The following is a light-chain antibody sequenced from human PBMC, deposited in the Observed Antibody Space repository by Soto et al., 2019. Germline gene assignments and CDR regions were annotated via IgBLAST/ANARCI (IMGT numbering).Light chain of an antibody. V-gene: IGKV1-39*01. CDR2: AAS. CDR1: QGIGTY. CDR3: QQSYSTWT. Sequence: IQFTECPSSLSATVGDRITVPCRASQGIGTYLVWYQQKPGKAPKLLIYAASSLQSGVPSRFSGSGSGTDFTLTISSLQPEDFATYYCQQSYSTWTFRHGTKV. J-gene: IGKJ1*01.